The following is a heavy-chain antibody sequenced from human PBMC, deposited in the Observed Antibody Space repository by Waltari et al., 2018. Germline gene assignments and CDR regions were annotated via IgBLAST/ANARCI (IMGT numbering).Heavy chain of an antibody. CDR3: ARAGLYDFWSGYYRSPGYYGMDV. Sequence: QVQLQESGPGLVKPSQTLSLTCTVSGGSISSGSYYWSWIRQPAGKGLGWIGYIYTSGSTNYNPFLKSRVTISVDTAKNQFSLKLSSVTAADTAVYYCARAGLYDFWSGYYRSPGYYGMDVWGQGTTVTVSS. V-gene: IGHV4-61*09. D-gene: IGHD3-3*01. CDR2: IYTSGST. CDR1: GGSISSGSYY. J-gene: IGHJ6*02.